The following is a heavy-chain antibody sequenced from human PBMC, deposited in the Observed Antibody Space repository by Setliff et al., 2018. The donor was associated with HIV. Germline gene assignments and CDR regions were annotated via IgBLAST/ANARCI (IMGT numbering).Heavy chain of an antibody. Sequence: PGGSLRLSCAASGFTFTSYWMIWVRQAPGKGLEWVANINQDGSEKNHVDSVKGRFTISRDNAKNSVYLQMHSLRVEDTAVYYCAAVPWGHSSLIIDHWGQGTPVTVSS. CDR3: AAVPWGHSSLIIDH. CDR1: GFTFTSYW. D-gene: IGHD3-16*01. V-gene: IGHV3-7*01. CDR2: INQDGSEK. J-gene: IGHJ4*02.